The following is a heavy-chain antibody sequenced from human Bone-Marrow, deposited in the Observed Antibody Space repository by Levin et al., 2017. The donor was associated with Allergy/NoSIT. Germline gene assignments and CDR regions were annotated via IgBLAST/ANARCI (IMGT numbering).Heavy chain of an antibody. CDR2: ISAYNGNT. Sequence: GESLKISCKASGYTFTSYGISWVRQAPGQGLEWMGWISAYNGNTNYAQKLQGRVTMTTDTSTSTAYMELRSLRSDDTAVYYCARDSGVLRYFDWLFSREGDAFDIWGQGTMVTVSS. D-gene: IGHD3-9*01. V-gene: IGHV1-18*01. J-gene: IGHJ3*02. CDR1: GYTFTSYG. CDR3: ARDSGVLRYFDWLFSREGDAFDI.